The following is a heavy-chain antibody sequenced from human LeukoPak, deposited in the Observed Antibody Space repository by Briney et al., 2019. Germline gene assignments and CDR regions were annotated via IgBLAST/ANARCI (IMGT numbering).Heavy chain of an antibody. CDR2: IYYSGST. CDR1: GGSISSSSYY. J-gene: IGHJ6*02. D-gene: IGHD3-22*01. CDR3: ARVHDSLAYYYYGMDV. V-gene: IGHV4-39*01. Sequence: SETLSLTCTVSGGSISSSSYYWGWMRQPPGKGLEWIGSIYYSGSTYYNPSLKSRVTISVDTSKNQFSLKLSSVTAADTAVYYCARVHDSLAYYYYGMDVWGQGTTVTVSS.